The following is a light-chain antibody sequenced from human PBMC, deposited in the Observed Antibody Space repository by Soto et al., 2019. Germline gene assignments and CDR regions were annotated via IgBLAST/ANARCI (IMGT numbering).Light chain of an antibody. CDR2: GNN. J-gene: IGLJ1*01. CDR1: SSNIGAGYD. Sequence: QSVLTQPPSVSGAPGQRVTLSCTGSSSNIGAGYDVHWYQQLPGTAPKLLIYGNNNRPSGVPDRFSGSKSGTSASLAVTGLQAEDEADYYCQSYAPALSVLYVFGTGTKVTVL. CDR3: QSYAPALSVLYV. V-gene: IGLV1-40*01.